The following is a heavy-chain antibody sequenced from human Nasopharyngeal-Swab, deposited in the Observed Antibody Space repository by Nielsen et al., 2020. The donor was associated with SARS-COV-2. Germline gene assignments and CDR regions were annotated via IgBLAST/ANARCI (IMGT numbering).Heavy chain of an antibody. Sequence: GGSLRLSCAASGFTFSDYNMNWVRQAPGKGLEWVSSISNSSRYIYQADSVKGRFTISRDNAKSSLYLQMNSLRAEDTAVYYCARAGGVSSAEYFQHWGKGTLVTVSS. V-gene: IGHV3-21*01. D-gene: IGHD1-26*01. CDR2: ISNSSRYI. CDR1: GFTFSDYN. CDR3: ARAGGVSSAEYFQH. J-gene: IGHJ1*01.